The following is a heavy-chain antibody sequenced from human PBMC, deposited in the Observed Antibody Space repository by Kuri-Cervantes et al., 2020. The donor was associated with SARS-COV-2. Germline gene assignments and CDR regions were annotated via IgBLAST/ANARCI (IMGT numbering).Heavy chain of an antibody. D-gene: IGHD3-3*01. Sequence: GESLKISCAASGFTFSSYAMHWVRQAPGKGLEWEAVISYDGSNKYYADSVKGRFTISRDNAKNSLYLQMNSLRAEDTAVYYCARDSDFWSGYYTGIVAFDIWGQGTMVTVSS. CDR1: GFTFSSYA. CDR2: ISYDGSNK. V-gene: IGHV3-30-3*01. CDR3: ARDSDFWSGYYTGIVAFDI. J-gene: IGHJ3*02.